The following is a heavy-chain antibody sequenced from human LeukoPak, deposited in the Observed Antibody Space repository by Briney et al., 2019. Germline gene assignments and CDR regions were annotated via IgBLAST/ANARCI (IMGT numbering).Heavy chain of an antibody. CDR1: GYSISSSNW. Sequence: SETLSLTCAVSGYSISSSNWWGWIRQPPGKGREWIGYIYYSGSTYYNPSLKRRVTMSVDTSKNQFSLKLSSVTAVDTAVYYCARTQGDAFDIWGQGTMVTVSS. J-gene: IGHJ3*02. CDR3: ARTQGDAFDI. CDR2: IYYSGST. V-gene: IGHV4-28*01.